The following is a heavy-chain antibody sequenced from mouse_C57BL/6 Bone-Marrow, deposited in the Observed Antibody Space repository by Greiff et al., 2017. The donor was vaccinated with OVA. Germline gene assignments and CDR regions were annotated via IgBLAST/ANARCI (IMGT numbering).Heavy chain of an antibody. V-gene: IGHV1-66*01. CDR1: GYSFTSYY. J-gene: IGHJ4*01. CDR3: AAPLYGYASYYYAMDY. CDR2: IYPGSGNT. Sequence: QVQLQQSGPELVKPGASVKISCKASGYSFTSYYIHWVKQRPGQGLEWIGWIYPGSGNTKYNEKFKGKATLTADTSSSTAYMQLSSLTSEDSAVYCCAAPLYGYASYYYAMDYWGQGTSVTVSS. D-gene: IGHD2-2*01.